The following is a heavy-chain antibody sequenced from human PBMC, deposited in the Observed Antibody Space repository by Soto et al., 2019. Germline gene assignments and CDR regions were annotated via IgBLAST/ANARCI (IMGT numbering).Heavy chain of an antibody. D-gene: IGHD1-7*01. Sequence: GGFQSRWCATAGFNFHTYGVPLIRTTQGKGLAWVSAILGTGDRLSYVDSVKGRFTISRDNSENTLYRQMNSQRADDTAIYSCTKYFNTGTSSTHYSWGQGILV. J-gene: IGHJ4*02. CDR3: TKYFNTGTSSTHYS. CDR2: ILGTGDRL. CDR1: GFNFHTYG. V-gene: IGHV3-23*01.